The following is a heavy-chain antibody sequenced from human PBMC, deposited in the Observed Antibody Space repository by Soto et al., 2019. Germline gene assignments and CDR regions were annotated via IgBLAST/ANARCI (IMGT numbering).Heavy chain of an antibody. J-gene: IGHJ5*02. D-gene: IGHD1-20*01. V-gene: IGHV3-21*01. CDR2: ISRGSDYI. CDR3: AKDSGCVNNACAYDP. Sequence: EVHLVESGGGLVKPGGSLSLTCAGSGFSFSDYTMNWVRQAPGKGLEWVSSISRGSDYIFYADTVKGRFTISRDNARNSLYLQMSSLRAEDTAVYYCAKDSGCVNNACAYDPWGQGTLVSVSS. CDR1: GFSFSDYT.